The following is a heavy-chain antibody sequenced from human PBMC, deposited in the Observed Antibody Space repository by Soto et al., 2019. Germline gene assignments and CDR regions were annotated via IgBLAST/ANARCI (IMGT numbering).Heavy chain of an antibody. Sequence: QVQLQESGPGLVKPSETLSLTCTVSGGSISSYYWSWIRQPPGKGLEWIGYIYYSGSTNYNPSLKSRVTISVDTSKNQFSLKLSSVTAADTAVYYCARDRAQNWFDPWGQGTLVTVSS. J-gene: IGHJ5*02. CDR3: ARDRAQNWFDP. CDR1: GGSISSYY. V-gene: IGHV4-59*01. CDR2: IYYSGST.